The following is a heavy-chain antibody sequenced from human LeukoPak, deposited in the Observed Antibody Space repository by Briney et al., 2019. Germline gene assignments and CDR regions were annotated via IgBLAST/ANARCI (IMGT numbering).Heavy chain of an antibody. CDR2: ISGSGGST. V-gene: IGHV3-23*01. CDR3: AKQEEVISIAAAGRWFDP. D-gene: IGHD6-13*01. CDR1: GVTFSSYA. J-gene: IGHJ5*02. Sequence: GGSLRLSCAASGVTFSSYAMSWVRQAPGKGLEWVSAISGSGGSTYYADSVKGRFTISRDNYKNTLYLQMNSLRAEDTAVYYCAKQEEVISIAAAGRWFDPWGQGTLVTVSS.